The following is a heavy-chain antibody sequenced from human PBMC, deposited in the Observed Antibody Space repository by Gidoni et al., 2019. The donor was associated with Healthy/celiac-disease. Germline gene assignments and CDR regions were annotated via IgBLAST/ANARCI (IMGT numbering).Heavy chain of an antibody. V-gene: IGHV4-34*01. J-gene: IGHJ4*02. CDR1: GGSFSGYY. CDR3: ARGGLGYYYDSSFRRYFDY. Sequence: QVQLQQWGAGLLKPSETLSLTCAVYGGSFSGYYWSWIRQPPGKGLEWIGEINHSGSTNYNPSLKSRVTISVDTSKNQFSLKLSSVTAADTAVYYCARGGLGYYYDSSFRRYFDYWGQGTLVTVSS. CDR2: INHSGST. D-gene: IGHD3-22*01.